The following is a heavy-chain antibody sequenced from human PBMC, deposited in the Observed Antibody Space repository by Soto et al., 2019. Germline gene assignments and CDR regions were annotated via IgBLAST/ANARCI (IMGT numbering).Heavy chain of an antibody. Sequence: PSETLSLTCTVSGGSISSSSYYWGWIRQPPGKGLEWIGSIYYSGSTYYNPSLKSRVTISVDTSKNQFSLELSSVTAADTAVYYCARLFLGITIFGVVITDNWFDPWGQGTLVTVSS. J-gene: IGHJ5*02. CDR3: ARLFLGITIFGVVITDNWFDP. V-gene: IGHV4-39*01. CDR2: IYYSGST. CDR1: GGSISSSSYY. D-gene: IGHD3-3*01.